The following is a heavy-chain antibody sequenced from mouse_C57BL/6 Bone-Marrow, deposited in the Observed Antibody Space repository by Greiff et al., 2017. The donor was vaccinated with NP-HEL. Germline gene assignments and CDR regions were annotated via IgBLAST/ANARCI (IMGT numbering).Heavy chain of an antibody. CDR3: AYSNLDY. CDR2: IYPSDSET. V-gene: IGHV1-61*01. D-gene: IGHD2-5*01. Sequence: QVQLQQPGAELVRPGTSVKLSCKASGYTFTSYWMHWVKQRPGQGLEWIGNIYPSDSETHYNQKFKDKATLTVDKSSSTAYMQLSSLTSEDSAVYYCAYSNLDYWGQGTTLTVSS. J-gene: IGHJ2*01. CDR1: GYTFTSYW.